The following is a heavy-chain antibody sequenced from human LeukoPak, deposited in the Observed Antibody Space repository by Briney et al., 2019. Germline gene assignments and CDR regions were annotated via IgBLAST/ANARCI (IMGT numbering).Heavy chain of an antibody. D-gene: IGHD3-22*01. J-gene: IGHJ4*02. CDR1: GFTFSSYA. Sequence: GGSLRLSCAASGFTFSSYAMSWVRQAPGKGLKWVSTINDNGAGTYYADSVKGRFTISRDKSKNTLYLQMNDLRPDDTAVYYCTRKTDSGGSGDYWGQGALVTVSS. CDR2: INDNGAGT. CDR3: TRKTDSGGSGDY. V-gene: IGHV3-23*01.